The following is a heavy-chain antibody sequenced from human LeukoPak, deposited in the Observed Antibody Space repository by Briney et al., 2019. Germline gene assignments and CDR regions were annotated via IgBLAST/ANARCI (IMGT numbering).Heavy chain of an antibody. CDR2: ISSSSSYI. CDR3: ARYSYGTWYFDY. Sequence: PGGSLRLSCAASGFTFSSYSMNWVREAPGKGLDWVSSISSSSSYIYYADSVKGRFTISRDNAKNSLYLQMNSLRAEDTAVYYCARYSYGTWYFDYWGQGTLVTVSS. CDR1: GFTFSSYS. V-gene: IGHV3-21*01. J-gene: IGHJ4*02. D-gene: IGHD5-18*01.